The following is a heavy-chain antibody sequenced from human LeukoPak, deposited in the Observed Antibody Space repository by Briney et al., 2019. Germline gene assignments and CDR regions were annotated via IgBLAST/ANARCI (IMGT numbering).Heavy chain of an antibody. D-gene: IGHD6-19*01. V-gene: IGHV3-23*01. CDR2: ISGGGGST. CDR3: AKGKVAGLIHYYYGMDV. J-gene: IGHJ6*02. CDR1: GFTFSSYA. Sequence: PGGSLRLSCAASGFTFSSYAMTWVRQAPGKGLEWVSAISGGGGSTYYADSVKGRFTISRDNSKNTVYLQMNSLRAEDTAVYFCAKGKVAGLIHYYYGMDVWGQGTMVTVSS.